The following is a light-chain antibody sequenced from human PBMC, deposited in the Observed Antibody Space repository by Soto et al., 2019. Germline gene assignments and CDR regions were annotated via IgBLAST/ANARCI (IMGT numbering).Light chain of an antibody. J-gene: IGLJ1*01. CDR3: GSFSSSSTLYV. CDR2: EVS. Sequence: QSALTQPASVSGSPGQSITISCTGTSSDVGGSEYVSWYQQLPGKAPRLMIYEVSNRPSGVSNRFSGSKSGNTASLTVSGLQAEDEADYYCGSFSSSSTLYVFGTGTKVTVL. CDR1: SSDVGGSEY. V-gene: IGLV2-14*01.